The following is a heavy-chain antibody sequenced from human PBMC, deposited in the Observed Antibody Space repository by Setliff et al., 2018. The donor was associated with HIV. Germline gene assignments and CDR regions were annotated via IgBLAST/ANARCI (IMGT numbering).Heavy chain of an antibody. D-gene: IGHD2-8*02. CDR2: TCNGLAI. Sequence: KTSETLSLTCAVSGDFVGRECWSWVRQSQEKGLEWIGETCNGLAINYNPFLRSRVLISMDPPRNRFSLQVPSVTASDTGIYHCVQNYGWSLGPWGQGVLVTVSS. CDR3: VQNYGWSLGP. CDR1: GDFVGREC. V-gene: IGHV4-4*09. J-gene: IGHJ5*02.